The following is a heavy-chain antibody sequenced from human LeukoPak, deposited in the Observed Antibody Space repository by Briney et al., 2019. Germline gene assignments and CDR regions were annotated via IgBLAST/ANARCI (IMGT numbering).Heavy chain of an antibody. J-gene: IGHJ4*02. CDR3: GRVERGSSSWYWDY. Sequence: ASVKVSCKASGYTFTMYYIHWVRQAPGQGLEWMRMINPTDGSTTYVPRFQGRVTMTRDMSTTPVYMDLRSLRSEDTAVYYCGRVERGSSSWYWDYWGQGTLVSVSS. V-gene: IGHV1-46*01. CDR2: INPTDGST. CDR1: GYTFTMYY. D-gene: IGHD6-13*01.